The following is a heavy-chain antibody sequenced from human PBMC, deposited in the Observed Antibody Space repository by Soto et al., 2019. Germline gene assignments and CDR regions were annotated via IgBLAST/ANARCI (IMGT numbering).Heavy chain of an antibody. J-gene: IGHJ3*02. Sequence: GGSLRLSCAASGFTFRSYSMNWVRQAPGKGLEWVSYISSSSSTIYYADSVKGRFTISRDNAKNSLYLQMNSLRDEDTAVYYCARARVKCSSTSCYPDAFDIWGQGTMVTVSS. CDR1: GFTFRSYS. V-gene: IGHV3-48*02. CDR2: ISSSSSTI. CDR3: ARARVKCSSTSCYPDAFDI. D-gene: IGHD2-2*01.